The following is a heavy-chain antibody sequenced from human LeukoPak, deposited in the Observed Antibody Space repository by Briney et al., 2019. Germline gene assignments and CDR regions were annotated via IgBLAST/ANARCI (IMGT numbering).Heavy chain of an antibody. CDR3: ARVDCSSTSCYYYYGMDV. Sequence: SETLSLTCTVSGGSLSSYYWSWVRQPPGKGLEWVGYIYYSGSTNYNPSLKSRVTISVDTSKNQFSLKLSSVTAADTAVYYCARVDCSSTSCYYYYGMDVWGQGTTVTVSS. CDR2: IYYSGST. D-gene: IGHD2-2*01. J-gene: IGHJ6*02. CDR1: GGSLSSYY. V-gene: IGHV4-59*01.